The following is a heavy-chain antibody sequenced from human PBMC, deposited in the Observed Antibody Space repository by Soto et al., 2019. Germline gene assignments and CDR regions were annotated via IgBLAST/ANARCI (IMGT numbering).Heavy chain of an antibody. Sequence: QVQLVQSGAEVKKPGASVKVSCKASGYTFTSYAMHWVRQAPGQRLEWMGWINAGNGNTKYSQKFQGRVTITRDTAASTDYMELSSLRSEDTAVYYCARGASSLIDYWGQGTLVTVSS. D-gene: IGHD1-26*01. CDR2: INAGNGNT. CDR1: GYTFTSYA. V-gene: IGHV1-3*01. CDR3: ARGASSLIDY. J-gene: IGHJ4*02.